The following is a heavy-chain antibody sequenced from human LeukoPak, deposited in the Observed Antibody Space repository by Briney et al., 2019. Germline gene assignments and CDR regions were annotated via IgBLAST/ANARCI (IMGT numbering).Heavy chain of an antibody. CDR3: ARDPIMSYENAFDI. V-gene: IGHV4-38-2*02. J-gene: IGHJ3*02. CDR1: GYSISSGYY. Sequence: SETLSLTCTVSGYSISSGYYWGWIRQPPGEGLEWIGSIYHSGSTYYNPSLKSRVTISVDTSKNQFSLKLSSVTAADTAVYYCARDPIMSYENAFDIWGQGTMVTVSS. D-gene: IGHD3-16*01. CDR2: IYHSGST.